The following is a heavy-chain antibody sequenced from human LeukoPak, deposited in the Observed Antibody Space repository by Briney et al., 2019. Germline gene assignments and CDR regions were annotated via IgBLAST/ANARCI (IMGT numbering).Heavy chain of an antibody. CDR2: MNPNSGNT. J-gene: IGHJ5*02. V-gene: IGHV1-8*01. Sequence: GASVKVSCKASVYTFTSYDINWVRQATGQGLEWMGWMNPNSGNTGYAQKFQGRVTMTRNTSISTPYMELSSLRSEDTAVYYCARATYSSSWWDINWFDPWGQGTLVTVSS. CDR3: ARATYSSSWWDINWFDP. D-gene: IGHD6-13*01. CDR1: VYTFTSYD.